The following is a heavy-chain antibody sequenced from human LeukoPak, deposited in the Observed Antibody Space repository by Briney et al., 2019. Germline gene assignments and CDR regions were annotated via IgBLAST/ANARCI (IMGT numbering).Heavy chain of an antibody. D-gene: IGHD2-15*01. CDR2: ISAYNGNT. CDR3: VKLRGGDD. J-gene: IGHJ4*02. Sequence: ASVKVSCKASGYTFTSYGISWVRQAPGQGLEWMGWISAYNGNTNYAQKLQGRVTMTRDTSISTAYMELSMLRSDDTALYYCVKLRGGDDWGQGTLVTVSS. CDR1: GYTFTSYG. V-gene: IGHV1-18*01.